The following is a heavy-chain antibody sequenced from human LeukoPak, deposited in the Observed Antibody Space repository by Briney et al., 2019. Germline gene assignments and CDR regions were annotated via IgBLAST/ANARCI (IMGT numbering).Heavy chain of an antibody. CDR2: IYYSGAT. CDR1: GGSLSSYY. V-gene: IGHV4-59*01. D-gene: IGHD2/OR15-2a*01. Sequence: SETLSLTCTVSGGSLSSYYWSWIRQPPGKGLEWSGYIYYSGATNYNPSLKSRVTILLDTSNNQLSLKLSSVTAADTAVYYCARGDPSMPFDYWGQGTLVTVSS. J-gene: IGHJ4*02. CDR3: ARGDPSMPFDY.